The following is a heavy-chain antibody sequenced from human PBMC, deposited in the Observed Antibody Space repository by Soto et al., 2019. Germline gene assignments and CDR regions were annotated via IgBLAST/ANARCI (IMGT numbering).Heavy chain of an antibody. D-gene: IGHD6-19*01. Sequence: PSETLSLTCNVSGGSISSYYWSWIRQPPGKGLEWIGYIYYSGSTNYNPSLKSRVTISVDTSKNQFSLKLTSVTAADSAIYYCARTWYDSVVTPPSELHLWGQGALVTVAS. CDR1: GGSISSYY. V-gene: IGHV4-59*01. CDR2: IYYSGST. J-gene: IGHJ1*01. CDR3: ARTWYDSVVTPPSELHL.